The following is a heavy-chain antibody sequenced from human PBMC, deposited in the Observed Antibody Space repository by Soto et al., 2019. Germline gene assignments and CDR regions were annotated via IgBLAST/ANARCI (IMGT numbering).Heavy chain of an antibody. CDR1: GGTFNSHA. CDR3: AMPYSLSLENAYYYAVDV. V-gene: IGHV1-69*12. J-gene: IGHJ6*02. D-gene: IGHD6-13*01. CDR2: IIPIFRTT. Sequence: QVQLVQSGAEVKKPGSSVKVSCEASGGTFNSHAISWVRQAPGQGLEWMGWIIPIFRTTNYAQKFQGRLTITADQSTLTAYMELSGLRPDHTAVYYCAMPYSLSLENAYYYAVDVWGQGTTVTVSS.